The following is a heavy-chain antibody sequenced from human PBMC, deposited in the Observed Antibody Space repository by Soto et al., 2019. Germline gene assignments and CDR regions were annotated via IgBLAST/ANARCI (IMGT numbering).Heavy chain of an antibody. V-gene: IGHV1-69*01. Sequence: QVQLVQSGAEVKKPGSSVKVSCKASGGTFSSYAISWVRQAPGQGLEWMGGIIPIFGTANYAQKFQGRVTITADESTSTAYMELSSLRSEDTAVYYCARDCSSTSCQDYYYGMDVWGQGTTVTVSS. CDR3: ARDCSSTSCQDYYYGMDV. CDR1: GGTFSSYA. CDR2: IIPIFGTA. D-gene: IGHD2-2*01. J-gene: IGHJ6*02.